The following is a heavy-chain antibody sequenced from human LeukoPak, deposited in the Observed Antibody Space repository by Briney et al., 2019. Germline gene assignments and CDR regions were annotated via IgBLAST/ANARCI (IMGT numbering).Heavy chain of an antibody. CDR2: IRPSGGST. CDR1: GYTFTSYY. J-gene: IGHJ4*02. CDR3: ARDLGGYDSAGFDY. V-gene: IGHV1-46*01. Sequence: ASVKVSCKASGYTFTSYYMHWVRQAPGQGLEGMGIIRPSGGSTSYAQKFRGRVTMTRDTSTSTVYMELSSLRSEDTAVYYCARDLGGYDSAGFDYWGQGTLVTVSS. D-gene: IGHD5-12*01.